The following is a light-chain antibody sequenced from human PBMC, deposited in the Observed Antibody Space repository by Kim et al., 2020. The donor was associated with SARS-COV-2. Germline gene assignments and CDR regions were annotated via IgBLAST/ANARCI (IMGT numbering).Light chain of an antibody. CDR1: SGHSANA. CDR3: QTWGTGIWV. V-gene: IGLV4-69*01. Sequence: APVKLTCTLSSGHSANAISWHQQRPGKGPRHLMKVNSDGSHSKGDGIPDRFSGSSSGAERYLTVSSLQSEDEADYYCQTWGTGIWVFGGGTKVTVL. CDR2: VNSDGSH. J-gene: IGLJ3*02.